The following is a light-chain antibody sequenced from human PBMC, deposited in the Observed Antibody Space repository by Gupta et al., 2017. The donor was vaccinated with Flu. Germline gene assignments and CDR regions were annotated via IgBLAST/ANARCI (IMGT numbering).Light chain of an antibody. J-gene: IGKJ1*01. Sequence: DIVMTQTPDSLAVSLGEGATINCKASQSVLYSSNNKNYLAWYQQKPGQPPKLLIYWASTRESGVPDRFSGSGSGTDFTLTISSLQAEDVAVYYCQQYHSPPWTFGQGTKVEIK. CDR3: QQYHSPPWT. CDR1: QSVLYSSNNKNY. V-gene: IGKV4-1*01. CDR2: WAS.